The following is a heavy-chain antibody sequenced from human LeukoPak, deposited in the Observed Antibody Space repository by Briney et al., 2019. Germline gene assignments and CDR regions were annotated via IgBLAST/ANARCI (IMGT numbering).Heavy chain of an antibody. CDR1: GFTFSDYY. CDR2: ISSSGSTI. J-gene: IGHJ5*02. Sequence: GGSLRLSCAASGFTFSDYYMSWIRQAPGKGLEWVSYISSSGSTIYYADSVKGRFTISRDNAKNSLYLQMNSLRAEDTAVYYCARNRATMVRGVIAHREFDPWGQGTLVTVSS. CDR3: ARNRATMVRGVIAHREFDP. D-gene: IGHD3-10*01. V-gene: IGHV3-11*01.